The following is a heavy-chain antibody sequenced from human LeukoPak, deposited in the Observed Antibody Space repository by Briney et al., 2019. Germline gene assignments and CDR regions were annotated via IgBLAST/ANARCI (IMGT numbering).Heavy chain of an antibody. CDR1: GFTVSSNY. Sequence: GGSLRLSCAASGFTVSSNYMSWVRQAPGKGLEWVSVIYSGGSTYYADSVKGRFTISRDNSKNTLYLQMNSLRAEDTAVYYCAREGAPYYFDYWGQGTLVTVSS. D-gene: IGHD3-16*01. CDR2: IYSGGST. J-gene: IGHJ4*02. V-gene: IGHV3-53*01. CDR3: AREGAPYYFDY.